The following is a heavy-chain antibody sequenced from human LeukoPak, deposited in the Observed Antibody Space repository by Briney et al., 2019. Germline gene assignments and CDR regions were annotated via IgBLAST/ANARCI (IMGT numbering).Heavy chain of an antibody. V-gene: IGHV3-9*01. Sequence: GGSLRLSCAASGFTFDDYAMHWVRQAPGKGLEWVSGISWNSGSIGYADSVKGRFTISRDNAKNSLYLQMNSLRAEDTALYYCATDISPTNVGYFDYWGQGTLVTVFS. D-gene: IGHD2-8*01. J-gene: IGHJ4*02. CDR1: GFTFDDYA. CDR2: ISWNSGSI. CDR3: ATDISPTNVGYFDY.